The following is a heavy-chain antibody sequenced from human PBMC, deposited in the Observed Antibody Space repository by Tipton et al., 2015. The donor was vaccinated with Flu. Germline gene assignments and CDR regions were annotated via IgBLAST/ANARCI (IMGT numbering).Heavy chain of an antibody. CDR2: IYYGGST. J-gene: IGHJ4*02. Sequence: TLSLTCTVSGGSISSYYWSWIRQPPGKGLEWIGYIYYGGSTNYNPSHKSRVTISVDTSKNQFSLKLSSVTAADTAVYYCARGRIILVRGVIDYFDYWGQGTLVTVSS. CDR1: GGSISSYY. V-gene: IGHV4-59*01. CDR3: ARGRIILVRGVIDYFDY. D-gene: IGHD3-10*01.